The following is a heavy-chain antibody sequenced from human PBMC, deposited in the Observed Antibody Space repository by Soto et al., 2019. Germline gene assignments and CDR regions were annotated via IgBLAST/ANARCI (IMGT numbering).Heavy chain of an antibody. CDR1: GFTFSDYY. V-gene: IGHV3-11*06. D-gene: IGHD2-15*01. J-gene: IGHJ6*02. CDR2: ISSTSSYT. CDR3: AREGKVAYYYYYGMDV. Sequence: GGSLRLSCAASGFTFSDYYMSWIRQAPGKGLEWVSYISSTSSYTNYADSVKGRFTISRDNAKNSLYLQMNSLRAEDTAVYYCAREGKVAYYYYYGMDVWGQGXTVTVSS.